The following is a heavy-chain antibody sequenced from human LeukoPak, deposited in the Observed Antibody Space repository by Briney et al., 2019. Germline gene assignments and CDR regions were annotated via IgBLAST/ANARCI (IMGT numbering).Heavy chain of an antibody. CDR1: GFTFSTPA. CDR2: ISESGGST. CDR3: AKGSF. Sequence: TGGSLRLSCVVSGFTFSTPAMSWVRQAPGNGLEWVSGISESGGSTYYADSVKGRFTSSRDNSKNTLYLQMNNLRAEDTAAYYCAKGSFWGQGALVTVSS. V-gene: IGHV3-23*01. J-gene: IGHJ4*02. D-gene: IGHD3-10*01.